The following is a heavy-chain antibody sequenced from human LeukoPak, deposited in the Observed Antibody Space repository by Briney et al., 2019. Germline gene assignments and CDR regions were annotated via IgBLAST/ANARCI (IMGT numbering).Heavy chain of an antibody. CDR2: IYTSGST. J-gene: IGHJ4*02. Sequence: SETLSLTCTVSGGSISSSSYYWGWIRQPAGKGLEWIGRIYTSGSTNYNPSLKSRVTMSVDTSKNQFSLKLSSVTAADTAVYYCGRNGYYSVDYWGQGTLVTVSS. V-gene: IGHV4-61*02. CDR1: GGSISSSSYY. D-gene: IGHD1-26*01. CDR3: GRNGYYSVDY.